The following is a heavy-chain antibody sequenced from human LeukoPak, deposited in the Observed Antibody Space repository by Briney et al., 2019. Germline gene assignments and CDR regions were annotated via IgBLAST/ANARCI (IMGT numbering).Heavy chain of an antibody. Sequence: SETLSLTCTVSGGSISSYYWSWIRQPAGKGLEWIGRIYSTGSTNYTPSLKSRVTMSVDTSKNQFSLRLRSVTAADTAVYYCARQIASAGTAGFDFWGQGALVTVSS. J-gene: IGHJ4*02. CDR3: ARQIASAGTAGFDF. D-gene: IGHD6-13*01. CDR2: IYSTGST. CDR1: GGSISSYY. V-gene: IGHV4-4*07.